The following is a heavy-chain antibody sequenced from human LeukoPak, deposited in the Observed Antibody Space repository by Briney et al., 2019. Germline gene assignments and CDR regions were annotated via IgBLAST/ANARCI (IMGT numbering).Heavy chain of an antibody. CDR3: AREKNYDFWSGYYWNAFDI. CDR2: IYSGGST. J-gene: IGHJ3*02. D-gene: IGHD3-3*01. CDR1: GFTVSSNY. Sequence: GGSLRLSCAASGFTVSSNYMSWVRQAPGKGLEWVSVIYSGGSTYYADSVKGRFTISRDNCKNTLYLQMNSLRAEDTAVYYCAREKNYDFWSGYYWNAFDIWGQGTMVTVSS. V-gene: IGHV3-66*02.